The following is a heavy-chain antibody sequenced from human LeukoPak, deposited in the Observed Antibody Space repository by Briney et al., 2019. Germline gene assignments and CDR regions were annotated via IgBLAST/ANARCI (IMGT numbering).Heavy chain of an antibody. J-gene: IGHJ5*02. Sequence: GGSLRLSCAASGFTFSSYWVSWVRQAPGKGLGWVANIKQDGSEKYYVDSVKGRFTISRDNAKNSLYLQMNSLRAEDTAVYYCARDRGYSSSGGNWFDPWGQGTLVTVSS. CDR2: IKQDGSEK. CDR1: GFTFSSYW. CDR3: ARDRGYSSSGGNWFDP. V-gene: IGHV3-7*01. D-gene: IGHD6-13*01.